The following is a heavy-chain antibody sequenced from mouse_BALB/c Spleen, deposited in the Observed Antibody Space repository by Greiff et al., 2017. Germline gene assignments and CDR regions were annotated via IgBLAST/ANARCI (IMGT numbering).Heavy chain of an antibody. J-gene: IGHJ4*01. CDR3: ARLLDYYYAMDY. D-gene: IGHD2-4*01. V-gene: IGHV1-80*01. CDR2: IYPGDGDT. CDR1: GYAFSSYW. Sequence: QVQLQQSGAELVRPGSSVKISCKASGYAFSSYWMNGVKQRPGQGLEGIGQIYPGDGDTNYNGKFKGKATLTADKSSSTAYMQLSSLTSEDSAVYFCARLLDYYYAMDYWGQGTSVTVSS.